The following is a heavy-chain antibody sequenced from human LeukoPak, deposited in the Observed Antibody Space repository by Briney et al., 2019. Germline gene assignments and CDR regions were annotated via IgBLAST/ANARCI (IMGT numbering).Heavy chain of an antibody. CDR1: GFTFSSYS. J-gene: IGHJ4*02. Sequence: GGSLRLSCAASGFTFSSYSMNWVRQAPGKGLEWVSSISSSSSYIYYADSVKGRFTISRDNAKNSLYLQMSSLRGEDTALYYCARDRDYNWNVLFDYWGQGILVTVSS. CDR2: ISSSSSYI. CDR3: ARDRDYNWNVLFDY. V-gene: IGHV3-21*04. D-gene: IGHD1-20*01.